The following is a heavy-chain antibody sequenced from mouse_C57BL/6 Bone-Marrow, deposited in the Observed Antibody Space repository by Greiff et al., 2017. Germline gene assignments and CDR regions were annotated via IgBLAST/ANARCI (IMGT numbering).Heavy chain of an antibody. CDR3: ARGYDPYFDY. Sequence: VQLQQSGPELVKPGASVKISCKASGYTFTDYYMNWVKQSHGKSLEWIGDINPNNGGTSYNQKFKGKATLTVDKSSSTAYMELRSLTSEDSAVYYCARGYDPYFDYWGQGTTLTVSS. CDR1: GYTFTDYY. D-gene: IGHD2-3*01. CDR2: INPNNGGT. V-gene: IGHV1-26*01. J-gene: IGHJ2*01.